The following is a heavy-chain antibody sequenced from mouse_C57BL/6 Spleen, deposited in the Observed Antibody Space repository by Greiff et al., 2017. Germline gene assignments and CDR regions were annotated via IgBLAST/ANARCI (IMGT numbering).Heavy chain of an antibody. V-gene: IGHV1-54*01. Sequence: QVQLQQSGAELVRPGTSVKVSCKASGYAFTNYLIEWVKQRPGQGLEWIGVINPGSGGTNYNKKFKGKATLTADKSSSTAYMQLSSLTSEDSAVYFCARNGWTGFADWGKGTLVTVAA. J-gene: IGHJ3*01. D-gene: IGHD2-3*01. CDR1: GYAFTNYL. CDR3: ARNGWTGFAD. CDR2: INPGSGGT.